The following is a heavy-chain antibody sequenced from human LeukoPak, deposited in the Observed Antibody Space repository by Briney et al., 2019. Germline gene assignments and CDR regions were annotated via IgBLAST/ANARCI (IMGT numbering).Heavy chain of an antibody. CDR2: IWYDGSNK. CDR1: GFTFSSYG. D-gene: IGHD1-26*01. J-gene: IGHJ4*02. Sequence: GSLRLSCAASGFTFSSYGMHWVRQAPGKGLEWVAVIWYDGSNKYYADSVKGRFTISRDNSKNTLYLQMNSLRAEDTAVYYCARGGLSGSYYFDYWGQGTLVTVSS. V-gene: IGHV3-33*01. CDR3: ARGGLSGSYYFDY.